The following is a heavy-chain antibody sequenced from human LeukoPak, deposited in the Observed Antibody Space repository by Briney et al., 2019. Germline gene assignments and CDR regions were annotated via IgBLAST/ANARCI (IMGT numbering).Heavy chain of an antibody. D-gene: IGHD2-2*01. Sequence: SETLCLTCNGSGGSISSYYWSWTRKPPGKGIDRTGYIYYSGSTNYNPSRKSRVTISVDTSKNQFSLKLSSVTAAATAVYYCARVPYCSSTSCPRAFDIWGQGTMVTVSS. J-gene: IGHJ3*02. CDR1: GGSISSYY. CDR2: IYYSGST. CDR3: ARVPYCSSTSCPRAFDI. V-gene: IGHV4-59*01.